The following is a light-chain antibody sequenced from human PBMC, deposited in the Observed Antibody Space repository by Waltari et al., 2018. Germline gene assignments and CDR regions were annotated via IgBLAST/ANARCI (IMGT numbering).Light chain of an antibody. J-gene: IGKJ4*01. CDR2: KSS. CDR1: QSISLW. Sequence: DIQLTQSPSTLSASVGDRVTIACRANQSISLWLAWYQQKPGKAPKLLISKSSILESGVPSRFSGSGSGTDFTLSISSLQPDDFATYYCQQFLSYVLTFGGGTKVEIK. CDR3: QQFLSYVLT. V-gene: IGKV1-5*03.